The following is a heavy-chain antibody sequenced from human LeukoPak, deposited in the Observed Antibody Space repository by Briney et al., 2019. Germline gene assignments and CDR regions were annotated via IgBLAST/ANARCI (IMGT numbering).Heavy chain of an antibody. Sequence: PGRSLRLSCAASGFTFDDYAMHWVRQAPGKGLEWVSSISSSSSYIYYADSVKGRFTISRDNAKNSLYLQMNSLRAEDTAVYYCARDDGFDYWGQGTLVTVSS. CDR3: ARDDGFDY. V-gene: IGHV3-21*01. CDR1: GFTFDDYA. CDR2: ISSSSSYI. J-gene: IGHJ4*02.